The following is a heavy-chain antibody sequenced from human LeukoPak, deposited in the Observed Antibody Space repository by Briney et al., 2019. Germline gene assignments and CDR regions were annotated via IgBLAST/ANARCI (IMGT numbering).Heavy chain of an antibody. Sequence: ASVNVSCKASGYTHTSYVISWLRQAPGQGLAWMEWISAYNGNTNYAQKLQGRVTMTTDTSTSTAYRELRSLRSDDTAVYYGARGLGGTYYDFWSGDDYWGQGTLVTVSS. V-gene: IGHV1-18*01. CDR2: ISAYNGNT. CDR3: ARGLGGTYYDFWSGDDY. CDR1: GYTHTSYV. D-gene: IGHD3-3*01. J-gene: IGHJ4*02.